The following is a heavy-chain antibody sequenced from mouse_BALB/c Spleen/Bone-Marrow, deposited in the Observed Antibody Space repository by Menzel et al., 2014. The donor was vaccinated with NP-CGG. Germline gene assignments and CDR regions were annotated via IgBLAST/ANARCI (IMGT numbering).Heavy chain of an antibody. CDR2: IDPANGNT. J-gene: IGHJ4*01. D-gene: IGHD2-2*01. CDR1: GFNIKDTY. V-gene: IGHV14-3*02. CDR3: ARWLRRYYAMDY. Sequence: EVQVVESGAELVKPGASVKLSCTASGFNIKDTYMHWVKQRPEQGLEWIGRIDPANGNTKYDPKFQGKATITADTSSNTAYLQLSSLTSEDTAVYYCARWLRRYYAMDYWGQGTSVTVSS.